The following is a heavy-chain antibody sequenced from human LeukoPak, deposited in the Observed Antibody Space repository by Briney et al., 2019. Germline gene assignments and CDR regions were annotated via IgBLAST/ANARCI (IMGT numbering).Heavy chain of an antibody. Sequence: GGSLRLSRAASGFTFNSYWFHWVRQAPGKGLVWVSRINSDGSDTIYADSVKGRFTISRDNAKSTVYLQMNSLKAEDTAVYYCARGGYHHGFDIWGQGTMVTVSS. CDR2: INSDGSDT. CDR1: GFTFNSYW. CDR3: ARGGYHHGFDI. J-gene: IGHJ3*02. D-gene: IGHD2-15*01. V-gene: IGHV3-74*01.